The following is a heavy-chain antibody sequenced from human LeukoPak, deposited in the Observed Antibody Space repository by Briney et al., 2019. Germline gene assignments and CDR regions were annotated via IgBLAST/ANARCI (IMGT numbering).Heavy chain of an antibody. V-gene: IGHV3-21*01. D-gene: IGHD1-7*01. CDR3: ARDAPPWTLELLARYYYYYYMDV. CDR1: GFTFSSYS. Sequence: GGSLRLSCAASGFTFSSYSMNWVRQAPGKGLEWVSFISSSSSYIYYADSVKGRFTISRDNAKNSLYLQMNSLRAEDMAVYYCARDAPPWTLELLARYYYYYYMDVWGKGTTVTVSS. CDR2: ISSSSSYI. J-gene: IGHJ6*03.